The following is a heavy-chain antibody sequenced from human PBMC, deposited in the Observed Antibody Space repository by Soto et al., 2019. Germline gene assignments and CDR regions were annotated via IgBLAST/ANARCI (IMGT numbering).Heavy chain of an antibody. J-gene: IGHJ4*02. CDR1: NGSISGFY. V-gene: IGHV4-59*12. CDR3: VRVGVGIGNHFDS. CDR2: IHYSGRT. D-gene: IGHD1-26*01. Sequence: QVQLQESGPGLVKPSETLSLTCSVSNGSISGFYWTWIRQPPGKILEWIGYIHYSGRTDYNPSLTSRATMSVDTSTNQFSLKLKSITAADTAVYYCVRVGVGIGNHFDSWGRGTLVTVSS.